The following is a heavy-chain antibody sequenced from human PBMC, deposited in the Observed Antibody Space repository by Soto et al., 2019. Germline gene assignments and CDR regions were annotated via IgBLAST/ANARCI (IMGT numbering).Heavy chain of an antibody. CDR1: GYSFTNYW. CDR3: ARRAQNYYGLDV. J-gene: IGHJ6*02. CDR2: IYPDDSET. Sequence: PGESLKISCKGSGYSFTNYWIGWVRQMPGKGLEWMGIIYPDDSETRYNPSFQGQVTISADKSISTTYLQWSSLKASDTAIYYCARRAQNYYGLDVWGQGTTVTVSS. V-gene: IGHV5-51*01.